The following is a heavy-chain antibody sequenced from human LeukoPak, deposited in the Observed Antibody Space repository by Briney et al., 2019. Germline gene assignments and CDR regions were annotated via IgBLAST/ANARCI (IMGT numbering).Heavy chain of an antibody. D-gene: IGHD6-19*01. J-gene: IGHJ4*02. Sequence: SETLSLTCTVSGGSIRRYYWSWIRQPPGKGLEWIGYSYYSGSTNYNPSLKSRVTISVDTSKNQFSLKLSSVTAADTAVYYCARGAVAYYYFDYWGQGILGTVSS. CDR3: ARGAVAYYYFDY. CDR2: SYYSGST. V-gene: IGHV4-59*01. CDR1: GGSIRRYY.